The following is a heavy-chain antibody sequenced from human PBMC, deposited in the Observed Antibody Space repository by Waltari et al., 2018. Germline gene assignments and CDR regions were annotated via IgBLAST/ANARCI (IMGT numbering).Heavy chain of an antibody. V-gene: IGHV1-2*06. D-gene: IGHD3-16*01. Sequence: QVQLVQSGAEVKKPGASVRVSCKASGYTFTGDYIPWVRQAPGQGLEWMGRINPNPGDTKFAQNFRVRVTMTRDTSISTAYMELSGLRSDDTAMYFCARREHFGDSLDYWGQGTLVAVSS. CDR1: GYTFTGDY. CDR2: INPNPGDT. J-gene: IGHJ4*02. CDR3: ARREHFGDSLDY.